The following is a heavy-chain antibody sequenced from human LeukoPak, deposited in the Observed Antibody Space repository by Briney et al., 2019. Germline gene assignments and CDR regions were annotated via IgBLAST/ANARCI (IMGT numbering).Heavy chain of an antibody. Sequence: GGSLRLSCAASGFTFSSYAMSWVRQAAGKGLEWVSTISDSGGTTYYADSVKGRFTISRDNSKNTLYLQMNSLRAEDTAVYYCAKLTSDYYYAPIDYWGQGTLVTVSS. V-gene: IGHV3-23*01. J-gene: IGHJ4*02. CDR3: AKLTSDYYYAPIDY. D-gene: IGHD3-22*01. CDR2: ISDSGGTT. CDR1: GFTFSSYA.